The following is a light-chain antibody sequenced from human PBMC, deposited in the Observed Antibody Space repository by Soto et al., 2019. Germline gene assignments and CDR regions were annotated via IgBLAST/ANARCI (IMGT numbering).Light chain of an antibody. V-gene: IGKV3-15*01. J-gene: IGKJ5*01. CDR3: QQYNTWTSIT. Sequence: EIVMTQSPATLSVSPVEGATLSCRASQSVSSKLAWYQQKPGQAPRLLIYGASTRATGIPARFSGSGSGTEFTLIISSLQSEDFAVYYCQQYNTWTSITFGQGTRLEIK. CDR1: QSVSSK. CDR2: GAS.